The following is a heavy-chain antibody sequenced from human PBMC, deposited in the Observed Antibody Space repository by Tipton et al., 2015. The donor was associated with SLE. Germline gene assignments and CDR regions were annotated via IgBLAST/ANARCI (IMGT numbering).Heavy chain of an antibody. CDR1: GGSISASNYY. D-gene: IGHD3-10*01. Sequence: LRLSCTVSGGSISASNYYWGWIRQPPGQGLEWVGNIYYSGRTHYNPSLKGRVTISIDTSKNEFSLKLTSVTAADTAGYYCASGAYASGNYYRGDWFDPWGQGTLVTVSS. J-gene: IGHJ5*02. CDR2: IYYSGRT. V-gene: IGHV4-39*01. CDR3: ASGAYASGNYYRGDWFDP.